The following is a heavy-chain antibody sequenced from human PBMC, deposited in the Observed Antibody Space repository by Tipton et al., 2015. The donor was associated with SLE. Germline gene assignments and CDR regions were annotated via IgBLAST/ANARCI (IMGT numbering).Heavy chain of an antibody. CDR2: TRYDGSNK. CDR3: AKDLDRPGDYYYYYGMDV. Sequence: SGFTFSSYGMHWVRQAPGKGLEWVAFTRYDGSNKYYADSVKGRFTISRDNSKNTLYLQMNSLRAEDTAVYYCAKDLDRPGDYYYYYGMDVWGQGTTVTVSS. J-gene: IGHJ6*02. CDR1: GFTFSSYG. V-gene: IGHV3-30*02. D-gene: IGHD3-10*01.